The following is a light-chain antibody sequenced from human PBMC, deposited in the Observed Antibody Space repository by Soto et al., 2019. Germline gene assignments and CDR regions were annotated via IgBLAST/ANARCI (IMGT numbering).Light chain of an antibody. CDR2: G. CDR1: SSNIGAGYP. Sequence: QSVLTQPPSVSGAPGQRVTISCTGSSSNIGAGYPVHWYQQLPGTAPKLLVAGNRPSGVPDRVSGSKSGTSASLAISDLQAEDEADYYCQSYDSGLIGLIFGTGTKLTVL. V-gene: IGLV1-40*01. J-gene: IGLJ2*01. CDR3: QSYDSGLIGLI.